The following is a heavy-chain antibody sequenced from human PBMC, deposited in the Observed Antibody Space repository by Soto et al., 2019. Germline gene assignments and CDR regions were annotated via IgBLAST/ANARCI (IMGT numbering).Heavy chain of an antibody. CDR3: ARDRGVAPPVAGNTHYYYYMDV. V-gene: IGHV1-18*01. CDR1: GYSFTNYG. D-gene: IGHD6-19*01. CDR2: ISAYNGDT. J-gene: IGHJ6*03. Sequence: ASVKVSCKASGYSFTNYGITWVRQAPGQGFEWMGWISAYNGDTNYAQKLQGRVTMATDASTSTAYLELRSLRSDDTAVYYCARDRGVAPPVAGNTHYYYYMDVRGKGTSVTVSS.